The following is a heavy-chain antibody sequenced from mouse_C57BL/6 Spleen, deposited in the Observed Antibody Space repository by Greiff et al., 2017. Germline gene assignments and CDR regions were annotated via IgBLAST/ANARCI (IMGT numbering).Heavy chain of an antibody. CDR1: GYTFTSYW. CDR3: ARPGPFDY. J-gene: IGHJ2*01. CDR2: IDPSDSYT. V-gene: IGHV1-50*01. D-gene: IGHD3-2*02. Sequence: QVQLQQSGAELVKPGASVKLSCKASGYTFTSYWMQWVKQRPGQGLEWIGEIDPSDSYTNYNQKFKGKATLTVDTSSSTAYMQLSSLTSEDSAVYYCARPGPFDYWGQGTTLTVSS.